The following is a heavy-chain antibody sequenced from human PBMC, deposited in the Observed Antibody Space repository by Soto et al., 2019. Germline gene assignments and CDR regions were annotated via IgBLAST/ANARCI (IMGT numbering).Heavy chain of an antibody. CDR1: GGTFSKDA. D-gene: IGHD5-18*01. CDR3: TRVLGYTFEPGKTRYSAMDV. CDR2: LIPVFGSP. Sequence: QVQLVQSGAEVKKPGSSVTVSCKTSGGTFSKDAINWVRQAPGQGLEWMGLLIPVFGSPIYAQKFQGRIRITRTESTSTAFMDLSSLRSEDTAVYYCTRVLGYTFEPGKTRYSAMDVWGQGTTVPVSS. V-gene: IGHV1-69*01. J-gene: IGHJ6*02.